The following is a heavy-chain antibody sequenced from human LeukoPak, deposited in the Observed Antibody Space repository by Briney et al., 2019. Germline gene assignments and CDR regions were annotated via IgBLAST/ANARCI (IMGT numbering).Heavy chain of an antibody. V-gene: IGHV3-7*01. J-gene: IGHJ4*02. CDR2: IKQDGSEI. CDR3: ARPSLNTGSYFDY. Sequence: GGSLRLSCEASGFSFSNYWMSWVRQAPGKGLEWVANIKQDGSEIYYVDSVRGRFTISRDNAKSSLYLQMNSLRAEDTAVYYCARPSLNTGSYFDYWGQGILVSVSS. CDR1: GFSFSNYW. D-gene: IGHD1-26*01.